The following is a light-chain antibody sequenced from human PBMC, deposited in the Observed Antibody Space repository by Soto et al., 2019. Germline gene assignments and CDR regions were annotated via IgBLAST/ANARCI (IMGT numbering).Light chain of an antibody. J-gene: IGLJ3*02. CDR1: SSDVGGYNY. Sequence: QSALTQPASVSGSPGQSITISCTGTSSDVGGYNYVSWYQQHPGKAPKLMIYDVSNRPSGVSNRFSGSKFGNTASLTISGLQAEDEADYYCSSYTSNSNWVFGGGTKLTVL. CDR3: SSYTSNSNWV. CDR2: DVS. V-gene: IGLV2-14*01.